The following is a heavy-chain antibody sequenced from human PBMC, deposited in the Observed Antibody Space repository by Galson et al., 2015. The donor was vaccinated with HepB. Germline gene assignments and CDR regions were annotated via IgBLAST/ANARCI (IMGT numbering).Heavy chain of an antibody. CDR2: ISYDGSNK. CDR1: GFTFSSYA. D-gene: IGHD6-19*01. CDR3: ARDQYSSGWYVTLYYYYGMDV. J-gene: IGHJ6*02. V-gene: IGHV3-30-3*01. Sequence: SLRLSCAASGFTFSSYAMHWVRQAPGKGLEWVAVISYDGSNKYYADSVKGRFTISRDNSKNTLYLQMNSLRAEDTAVYYCARDQYSSGWYVTLYYYYGMDVWGQGTTVTVSS.